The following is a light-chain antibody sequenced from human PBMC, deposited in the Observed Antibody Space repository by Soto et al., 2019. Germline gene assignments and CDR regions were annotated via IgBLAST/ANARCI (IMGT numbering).Light chain of an antibody. Sequence: QSALTQPASVSGSPGQSITISCTGTSSDVGRYNYVTWYQQHPGKAPKLIIYEVTNRPSGVSNRFSGSKSDNTASLTISGLRAEDEADYYCSSYTTSSTLVFGGGTQLTVL. CDR3: SSYTTSSTLV. J-gene: IGLJ2*01. V-gene: IGLV2-14*01. CDR2: EVT. CDR1: SSDVGRYNY.